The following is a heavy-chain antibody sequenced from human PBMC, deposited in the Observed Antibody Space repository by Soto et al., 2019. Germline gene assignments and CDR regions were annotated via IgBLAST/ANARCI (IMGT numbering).Heavy chain of an antibody. CDR2: INPYNGNT. CDR3: ARGRVYDVVWYFDY. D-gene: IGHD3-10*02. CDR1: GYTFTSYG. V-gene: IGHV1-18*01. Sequence: ASVKVSCKASGYTFTSYGISWVRQAPGQGLEWMGRINPYNGNTSYAQKFQGRVTMTRDTSTSTVYMELSSLRSEDTAVYYCARGRVYDVVWYFDYWGQGTLVTVSS. J-gene: IGHJ4*02.